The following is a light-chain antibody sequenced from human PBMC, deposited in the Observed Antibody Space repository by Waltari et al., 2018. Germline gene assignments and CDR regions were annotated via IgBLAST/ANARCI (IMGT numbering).Light chain of an antibody. CDR3: RILDNNAVV. CDR2: FRSDSDI. CDR1: RGINADTYK. V-gene: IGLV5-45*01. Sequence: QAVVTQPASLSASPGASASLTCTLHRGINADTYKIYWYRQRPGSPPQSLQKFRSDSDIKRGSGVPRRFSESNNTAANAGLLFSARLQSEDEADYYCRILDNNAVVFGGGTKLTVL. J-gene: IGLJ3*02.